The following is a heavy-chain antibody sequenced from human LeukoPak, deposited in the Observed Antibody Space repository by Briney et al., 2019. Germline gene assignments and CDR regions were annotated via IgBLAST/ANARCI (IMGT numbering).Heavy chain of an antibody. CDR1: GFTFSSYW. Sequence: GGSLRLSCAASGFTFSSYWMSWVRQAPGKGLEWVANIKQDGSEKYYVDSVKGRFTISRDNAKNSLYLQMNSLRAEDTAVYYCARSQNYRYYYYYGMDVWGQGTTVTVSS. D-gene: IGHD4-11*01. V-gene: IGHV3-7*03. CDR3: ARSQNYRYYYYYGMDV. J-gene: IGHJ6*02. CDR2: IKQDGSEK.